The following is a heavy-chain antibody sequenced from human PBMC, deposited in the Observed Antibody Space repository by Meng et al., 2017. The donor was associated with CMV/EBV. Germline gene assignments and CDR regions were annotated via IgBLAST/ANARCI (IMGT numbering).Heavy chain of an antibody. Sequence: ASVKVSCKASGYTFTSYYMHWVRQAPGQGLEWMGWINPNSGGTNYAQKFQGRVTMTRDTSISTAYMELSRLRSDDTAVYYCARDAYYDFWSGYYQYYFDYWGQGTLVTVSS. D-gene: IGHD3-3*01. CDR2: INPNSGGT. J-gene: IGHJ4*02. CDR3: ARDAYYDFWSGYYQYYFDY. V-gene: IGHV1-2*02. CDR1: GYTFTSYY.